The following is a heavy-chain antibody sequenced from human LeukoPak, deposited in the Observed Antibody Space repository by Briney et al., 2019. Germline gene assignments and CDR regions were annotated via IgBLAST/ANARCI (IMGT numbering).Heavy chain of an antibody. J-gene: IGHJ5*02. CDR1: GGSISSSSCY. CDR2: IYYSGST. CDR3: ARESPYGSGSEIDP. D-gene: IGHD3-10*01. V-gene: IGHV4-39*07. Sequence: SETLSLTCTVSGGSISSSSCYWGWIRQPPGKGLEWIGSIYYSGSTYYNPSLKSRVTISVDTSKNQFSLKLSSVTAADTAVYYCARESPYGSGSEIDPWGQGTLVTVSS.